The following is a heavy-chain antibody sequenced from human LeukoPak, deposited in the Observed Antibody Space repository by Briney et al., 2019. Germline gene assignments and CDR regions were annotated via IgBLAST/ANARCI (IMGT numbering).Heavy chain of an antibody. V-gene: IGHV4-4*07. CDR1: GGSISSYY. CDR2: IYTSGST. D-gene: IGHD6-13*01. Sequence: SETLSLTCTVSGGSISSYYRSWIRQPAGKGLEWIGRIYTSGSTNYNPSLKSRVTMSVDTSKNQFSLKLSSVTAADTAVYYCARRSASSWYFDYWGQGTLVTVSS. J-gene: IGHJ4*02. CDR3: ARRSASSWYFDY.